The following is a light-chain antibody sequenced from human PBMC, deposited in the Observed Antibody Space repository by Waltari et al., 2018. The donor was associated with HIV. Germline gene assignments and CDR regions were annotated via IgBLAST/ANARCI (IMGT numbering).Light chain of an antibody. CDR1: SSNIGSNP. Sequence: QSVLTQPPSASGTPGQRVTISCSGRSSNIGSNPINWYRQLPGTAPKLLIYSNNRCPWRFPDRFSGSKSGTSASLAISGLQSEDEADYYCAAWDDSLHGYVFGTGTKVTVV. CDR3: AAWDDSLHGYV. J-gene: IGLJ1*01. CDR2: SNN. V-gene: IGLV1-44*01.